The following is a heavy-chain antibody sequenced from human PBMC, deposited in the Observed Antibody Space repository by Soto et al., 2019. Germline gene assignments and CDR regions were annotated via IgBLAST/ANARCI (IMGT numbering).Heavy chain of an antibody. CDR3: ATIGDYYDSSGYDYGDY. D-gene: IGHD3-22*01. Sequence: ASVKVSCKASGYTFTSYAMHWVRQAPGQRLEWMGWINAGNGNTKYSQKFQGRVTITRDTSASTAYMELSSLRSEDTAVYYCATIGDYYDSSGYDYGDYWRQGTLGTVSS. V-gene: IGHV1-3*01. CDR2: INAGNGNT. CDR1: GYTFTSYA. J-gene: IGHJ4*02.